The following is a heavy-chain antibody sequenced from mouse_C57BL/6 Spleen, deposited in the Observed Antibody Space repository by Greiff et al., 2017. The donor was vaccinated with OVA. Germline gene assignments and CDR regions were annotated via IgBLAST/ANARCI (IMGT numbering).Heavy chain of an antibody. D-gene: IGHD4-1*01. J-gene: IGHJ2*01. V-gene: IGHV1-82*01. CDR1: GYAFSSSW. CDR3: ARVGLLYYFDY. Sequence: VKLQESGPELVKPGASVKISCKASGYAFSSSWMNWVKQRPGKGLEWIGRIYPGDGDTNYNGKFKGKATLTADKSSSTAYMQLSSLTSEDSAVYFCARVGLLYYFDYWGQGTTLTVSS. CDR2: IYPGDGDT.